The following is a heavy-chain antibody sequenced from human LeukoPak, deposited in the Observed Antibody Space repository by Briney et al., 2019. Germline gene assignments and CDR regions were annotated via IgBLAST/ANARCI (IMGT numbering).Heavy chain of an antibody. J-gene: IGHJ4*02. Sequence: GASVKVSCKASGYSFTDYYMHWVRQAPGQGLEWMGWISAFNGDTSYVQKLQGRVTMTTDTSTSTAYMESRSLRSDDTAVYYCARDSTTVVTPLDHWGQGTLVTVSS. D-gene: IGHD4-23*01. CDR2: ISAFNGDT. V-gene: IGHV1-18*01. CDR3: ARDSTTVVTPLDH. CDR1: GYSFTDYY.